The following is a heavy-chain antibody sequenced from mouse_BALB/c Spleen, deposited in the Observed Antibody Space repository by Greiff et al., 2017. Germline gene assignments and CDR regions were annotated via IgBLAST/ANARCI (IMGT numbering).Heavy chain of an antibody. V-gene: IGHV5-9-4*01. J-gene: IGHJ3*01. Sequence: EVHLVESGGGLVKPGGSLKLSCAASGFTFSSYAMSWVRQSPEKRLEWVAEISSGGSYTYYPDTVTGRFTISRDNAKNTLYLEMSSLRSEDTAMYYCARAPSYDGYYRPAWFAYWGQGTLVTVSA. CDR2: ISSGGSYT. CDR1: GFTFSSYA. CDR3: ARAPSYDGYYRPAWFAY. D-gene: IGHD2-3*01.